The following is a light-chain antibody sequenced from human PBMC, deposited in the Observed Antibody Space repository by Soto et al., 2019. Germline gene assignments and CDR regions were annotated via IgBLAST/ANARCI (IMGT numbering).Light chain of an antibody. J-gene: IGKJ5*01. CDR3: QQYNTWPPIT. V-gene: IGKV3D-15*01. CDR2: DES. Sequence: EIVLTQSPGTLSLSPGERVTLSCRASQSVSSNLAWYQQKPGQDPRLLIYDESNRATGIPARFSGSGSGTDFTLTISRLQSEDFAVYYCQQYNTWPPITFGQGTRLEIK. CDR1: QSVSSN.